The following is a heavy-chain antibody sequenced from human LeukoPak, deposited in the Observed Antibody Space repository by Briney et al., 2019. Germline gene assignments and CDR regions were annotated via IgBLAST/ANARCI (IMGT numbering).Heavy chain of an antibody. CDR3: ARGSSSSLYYMDV. Sequence: TGGSLRLSCAASGFTFSSYDMHWVRQAPGKGLEWVSVIGTAGDTYYPGSVKGRFTISRENAKNSLYLQMNSLRDGDTAVYFCARGSSSSLYYMDVWGKGTTVTVSS. V-gene: IGHV3-13*01. J-gene: IGHJ6*03. CDR2: IGTAGDT. CDR1: GFTFSSYD. D-gene: IGHD2-2*01.